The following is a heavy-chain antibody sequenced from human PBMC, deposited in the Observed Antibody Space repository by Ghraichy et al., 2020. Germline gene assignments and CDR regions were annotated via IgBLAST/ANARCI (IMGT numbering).Heavy chain of an antibody. Sequence: ETLSLTCAASGFTFSTYWMTWVRQAPGKGLEWVANIKQDGSEKFYVDSVKDRFTISRDNAKNSLFLQMNSLRAEDSAVYYCARDNGPRGYDAFDIWGQGTVVTVSS. J-gene: IGHJ3*02. D-gene: IGHD6-25*01. V-gene: IGHV3-7*01. CDR3: ARDNGPRGYDAFDI. CDR2: IKQDGSEK. CDR1: GFTFSTYW.